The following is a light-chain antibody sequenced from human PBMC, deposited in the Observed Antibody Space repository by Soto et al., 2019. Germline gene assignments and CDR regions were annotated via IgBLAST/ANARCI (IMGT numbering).Light chain of an antibody. V-gene: IGKV3-20*01. J-gene: IGKJ3*01. CDR3: QHYGSSPS. CDR1: QSVSSSY. Sequence: EIVLTQSPGTLSLSPGERATLSCRASQSVSSSYLAWYQQKPGQAPRLLIYGASGRATGISDRFSGSGSGTDFTLTLSRLEPEDFAVYYCQHYGSSPSFGPGTKVDIK. CDR2: GAS.